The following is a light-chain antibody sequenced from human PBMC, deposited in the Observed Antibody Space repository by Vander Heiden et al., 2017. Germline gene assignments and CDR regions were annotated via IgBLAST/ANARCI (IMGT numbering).Light chain of an antibody. V-gene: IGKV1-39*01. CDR3: QQSYSTPCT. Sequence: IQLPQSPSSLSASVGDRVTIPCRASQSISSYLNWYQQKPGKAPKLLIYAASSLQSGVPSRFSGSGSGTDFTLTISSLQPEDFATYYCQQSYSTPCTFGPGTKVDIK. CDR1: QSISSY. J-gene: IGKJ3*01. CDR2: AAS.